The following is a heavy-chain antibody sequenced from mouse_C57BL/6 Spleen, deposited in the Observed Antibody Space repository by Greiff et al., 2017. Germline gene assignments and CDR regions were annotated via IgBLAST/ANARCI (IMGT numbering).Heavy chain of an antibody. CDR2: IDPSDSYT. CDR1: GYTFTSYW. Sequence: QVQLQQPGAELVKPGASVKLSCKASGYTFTSYWMQWVKQRPGQGLEWIGEIDPSDSYTNYNQKFKGKATLTVDTSSSTAYMQLSSLTSEDSAVYYCASSITTVVDTRAMDYWGQGTSVTVSS. CDR3: ASSITTVVDTRAMDY. V-gene: IGHV1-50*01. J-gene: IGHJ4*01. D-gene: IGHD1-1*01.